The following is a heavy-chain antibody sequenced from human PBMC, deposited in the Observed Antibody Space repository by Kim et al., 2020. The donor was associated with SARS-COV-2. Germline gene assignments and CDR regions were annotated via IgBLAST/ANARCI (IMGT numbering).Heavy chain of an antibody. Sequence: GGSLRLSCAASGFTFDDYAMHWVRQAPGKGLEWVSGISWNSGSIGYADSVKGRFTISRDNAKNSLYVQMNSLRAEDTALYYCGKAPYGSGSYFIDYWGQGILVTVSS. D-gene: IGHD3-10*01. J-gene: IGHJ4*02. V-gene: IGHV3-9*01. CDR3: GKAPYGSGSYFIDY. CDR1: GFTFDDYA. CDR2: ISWNSGSI.